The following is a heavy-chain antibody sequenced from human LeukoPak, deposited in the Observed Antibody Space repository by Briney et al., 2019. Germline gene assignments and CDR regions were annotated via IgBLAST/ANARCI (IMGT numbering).Heavy chain of an antibody. CDR1: GYTFTSYG. CDR3: ARDRTWIQLGSPQPGY. J-gene: IGHJ4*02. D-gene: IGHD5-18*01. Sequence: ASVKVSCKASGYTFTSYGISWVRQAPGQGLEWMGWISAYNGNTNYAQKLQGRVTMTTDTSTSTAYMELRSLRSDDTAVYYCARDRTWIQLGSPQPGYWGRGTLVAVCS. V-gene: IGHV1-18*01. CDR2: ISAYNGNT.